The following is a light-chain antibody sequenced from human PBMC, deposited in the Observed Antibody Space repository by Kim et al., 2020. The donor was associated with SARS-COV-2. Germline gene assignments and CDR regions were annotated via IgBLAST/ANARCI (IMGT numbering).Light chain of an antibody. J-gene: IGLJ3*02. CDR1: SSDVSGYDY. CDR2: EVS. Sequence: QSALTQPPSASGSPGQSVTITCTGSSSDVSGYDYVSWYQQHPGKAPKLIIYEVSHRPSGVPDRFSGSRSGNTASLTVSGLLADDEAEYYCSSYAGSGNWVFGGGTKLTVL. CDR3: SSYAGSGNWV. V-gene: IGLV2-8*01.